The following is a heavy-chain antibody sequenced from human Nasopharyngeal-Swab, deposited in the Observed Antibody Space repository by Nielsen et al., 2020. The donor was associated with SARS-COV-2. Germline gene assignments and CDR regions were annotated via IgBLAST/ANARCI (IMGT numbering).Heavy chain of an antibody. CDR3: ARARAGRSFGDWNDYYYYYGMDV. D-gene: IGHD1-1*01. Sequence: GGSLRLSCAASGFTFSDYYMSWIRQAPGKGLEWVSYISSSGTTTYYADSVKGRFTISRDNAKNSLYLHMNSLRAEDTAMYYCARARAGRSFGDWNDYYYYYGMDVWGQGTTVTVS. V-gene: IGHV3-11*01. CDR1: GFTFSDYY. J-gene: IGHJ6*02. CDR2: ISSSGTTT.